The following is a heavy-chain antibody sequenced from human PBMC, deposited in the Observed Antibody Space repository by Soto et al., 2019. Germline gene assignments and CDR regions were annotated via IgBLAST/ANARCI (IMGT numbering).Heavy chain of an antibody. CDR1: GGSFSCYY. J-gene: IGHJ6*02. D-gene: IGHD2-8*01. CDR2: IYYSGST. V-gene: IGHV4-34*01. Sequence: SETLSLTCAVYGGSFSCYYLTWIRQPPGTGLEWIGYIYYSGSTNYNPSLKSRVTISVDKSKNQFSLKLSSVTAADTAVYYCARRGYCTNGVCYYGMDVWGQGTTVTVSS. CDR3: ARRGYCTNGVCYYGMDV.